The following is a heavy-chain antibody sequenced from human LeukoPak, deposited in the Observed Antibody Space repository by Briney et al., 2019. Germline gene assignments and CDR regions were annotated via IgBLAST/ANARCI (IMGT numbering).Heavy chain of an antibody. CDR2: ISSSSSYI. Sequence: GGSLRLSCAASGFTFSSYSMNWVRRAPGKGLEWVSSISSSSSYIYYADSVKGRFTISRDNAKNSLYLQMNSLRAEDTAVYYCARYTTFDAFDIWGQGTMVTVSS. D-gene: IGHD2/OR15-2a*01. J-gene: IGHJ3*02. CDR1: GFTFSSYS. CDR3: ARYTTFDAFDI. V-gene: IGHV3-21*01.